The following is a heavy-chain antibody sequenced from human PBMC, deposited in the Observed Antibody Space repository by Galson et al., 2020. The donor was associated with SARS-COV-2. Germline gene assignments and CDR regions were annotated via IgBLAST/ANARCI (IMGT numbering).Heavy chain of an antibody. D-gene: IGHD2-2*02. CDR1: GYTLTELS. J-gene: IGHJ5*02. Sequence: ASVTVSCKVSGYTLTELSMHWVRQAPGKGLEWMGGFDPEDGETIYAQKFQGRVTMTEDTSPDTAYMELSSLRSEDTAVYYWATEYPPVPWYNCFDPWGQGTLVTVSS. V-gene: IGHV1-24*01. CDR2: FDPEDGET. CDR3: ATEYPPVPWYNCFDP.